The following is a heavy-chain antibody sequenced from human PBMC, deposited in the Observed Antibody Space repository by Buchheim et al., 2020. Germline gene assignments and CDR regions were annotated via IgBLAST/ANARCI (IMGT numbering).Heavy chain of an antibody. CDR1: GGSISGDNW. V-gene: IGHV4-4*02. CDR3: AKASSAGNYYYGMDV. CDR2: IYHHGST. J-gene: IGHJ6*02. D-gene: IGHD6-13*01. Sequence: QVQLQESGPGLVKPSGTLSLTCAVSGGSISGDNWWSWVRQTPEKGLEWIGEIYHHGSTNYNPSLESRVTISVDKSTNPFSLKVNSVTAADTAVYYCAKASSAGNYYYGMDVWGQGTT.